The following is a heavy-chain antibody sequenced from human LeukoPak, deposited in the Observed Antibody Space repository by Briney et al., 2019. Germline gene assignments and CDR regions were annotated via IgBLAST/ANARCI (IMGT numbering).Heavy chain of an antibody. CDR3: ARARIPIAVAGLYYFDY. V-gene: IGHV1-2*02. J-gene: IGHJ4*02. CDR2: IKPDSGSS. D-gene: IGHD6-19*01. Sequence: ASVKVSCKASGYTFTAYYIHWLRQAPGQGPEWMGWIKPDSGSSHYAQKFQCRVTMTRDTSSNSAYMDLTRLKSDDTAVYYCARARIPIAVAGLYYFDYWGQGALVTVSS. CDR1: GYTFTAYY.